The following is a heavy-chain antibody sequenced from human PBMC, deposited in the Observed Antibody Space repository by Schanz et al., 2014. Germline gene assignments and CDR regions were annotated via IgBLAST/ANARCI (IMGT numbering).Heavy chain of an antibody. D-gene: IGHD1-20*01. CDR3: ARRITGTHHNPYYHGMDV. CDR2: MYINSGST. J-gene: IGHJ6*02. V-gene: IGHV3-53*01. Sequence: EVQLVESGGGLIQPGGSLRLSCAASGFTVNTNYMSWVRQAPGKGLEWISSMYINSGSTQYADSVKGRFIISRDRSKNALYLQMNSLRAEDTAVYYCARRITGTHHNPYYHGMDVWGQGTTVTVSS. CDR1: GFTVNTNY.